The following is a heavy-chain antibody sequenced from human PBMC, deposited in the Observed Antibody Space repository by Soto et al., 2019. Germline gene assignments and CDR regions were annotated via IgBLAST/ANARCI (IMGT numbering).Heavy chain of an antibody. Sequence: SETLSLTCAVYGGSFSGYYWSWIRQPPGKGLEWIGEINHSGSTNYNPSLKSRVTISVDTSKNQFSLKLSSVTAADTAVYYCARGLSRPGDSSSWYSYYYGMDVWGQGTTVTVSS. D-gene: IGHD6-13*01. V-gene: IGHV4-34*01. CDR2: INHSGST. CDR1: GGSFSGYY. J-gene: IGHJ6*02. CDR3: ARGLSRPGDSSSWYSYYYGMDV.